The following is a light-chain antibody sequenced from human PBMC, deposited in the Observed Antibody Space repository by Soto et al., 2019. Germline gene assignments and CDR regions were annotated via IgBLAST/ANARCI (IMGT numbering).Light chain of an antibody. J-gene: IGLJ1*01. CDR2: DVT. CDR1: SSDIGGYNS. Sequence: ALTQSPSASGSPGQSVTISCTGTSSDIGGYNSVSWYQQHPGKALKVMIYDVTKRPSGVPDRFSGSKSGNTASLTVSALQAEDEADYYCSSYTDTKSLVFGTGTKV. V-gene: IGLV2-8*01. CDR3: SSYTDTKSLV.